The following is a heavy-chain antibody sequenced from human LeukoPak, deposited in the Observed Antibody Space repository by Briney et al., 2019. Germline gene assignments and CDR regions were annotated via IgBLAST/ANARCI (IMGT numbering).Heavy chain of an antibody. CDR3: ARGEYCKDANGYSYFFDS. Sequence: SETLSLTCSVSGGSIRWGYWSWLRQSAGKGLEWLGRIYKSGTTNYNPSFRSRVSMSVDTSKNHFSLTLTSVTAADTAVYYCARGEYCKDANGYSYFFDSWGQGSLVTVSS. J-gene: IGHJ4*02. CDR2: IYKSGTT. V-gene: IGHV4-4*07. CDR1: GGSIRWGY. D-gene: IGHD2-8*01.